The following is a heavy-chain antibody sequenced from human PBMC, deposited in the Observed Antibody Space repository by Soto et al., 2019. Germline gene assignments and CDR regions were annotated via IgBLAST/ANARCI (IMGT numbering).Heavy chain of an antibody. CDR3: ARDFFDSSDYTTNWFDP. J-gene: IGHJ5*02. D-gene: IGHD3-22*01. CDR1: GVSISSGDYY. Sequence: PSETLSLTCTVSGVSISSGDYYWSWIRQTPGKGLEWIGSIYNTENAYYNPSLKSRVTISVDTSKNQFSLKLTSVTAADAALYYCARDFFDSSDYTTNWFDPWGQGTLVTV. V-gene: IGHV4-39*01. CDR2: IYNTENA.